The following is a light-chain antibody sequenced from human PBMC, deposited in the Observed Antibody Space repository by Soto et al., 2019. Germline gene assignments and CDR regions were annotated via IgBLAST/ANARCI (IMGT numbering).Light chain of an antibody. V-gene: IGKV3-20*01. CDR3: QQYDNWPWT. CDR1: QSVTSSY. CDR2: AAS. J-gene: IGKJ1*01. Sequence: EIVLTQSPGTLSLSPGERATLSCRASQSVTSSYLAWYQQKPGQAPRLLIYAASSRATGIPDRFSGSGSGTDFTLTISSLQSEDFGVYFCQQYDNWPWTFGQGTKVEMK.